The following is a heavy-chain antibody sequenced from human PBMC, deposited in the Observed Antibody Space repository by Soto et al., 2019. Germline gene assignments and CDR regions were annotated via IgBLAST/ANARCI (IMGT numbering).Heavy chain of an antibody. D-gene: IGHD5-18*01. CDR2: IYWDDDK. CDR3: AHRLVTSDFDY. Sequence: ESGPTLVNPTQTLTLTCSFSGFSLSTAGVGVGWIRQPPGKALEWLALIYWDDDKRYSPSLRTRLTITKDTFKKQVVLTMTNMDPVDTATYYCAHRLVTSDFDYWGQGTLVTVSS. J-gene: IGHJ4*02. V-gene: IGHV2-5*02. CDR1: GFSLSTAGVG.